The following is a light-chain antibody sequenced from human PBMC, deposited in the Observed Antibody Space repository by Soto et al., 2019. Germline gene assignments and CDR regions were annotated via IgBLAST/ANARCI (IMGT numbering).Light chain of an antibody. Sequence: QSVLTQPPSASGTPGQRVTNSCSGSSSNIGSKYVYWYQQLPGTAPKLLIYRNDQRPSGVPDRFSGSKSGTSASLAISGLRSEDEADYYCAAWDGSLSGWVFGGGTQLTVL. CDR1: SSNIGSKY. J-gene: IGLJ7*01. CDR3: AAWDGSLSGWV. CDR2: RND. V-gene: IGLV1-47*01.